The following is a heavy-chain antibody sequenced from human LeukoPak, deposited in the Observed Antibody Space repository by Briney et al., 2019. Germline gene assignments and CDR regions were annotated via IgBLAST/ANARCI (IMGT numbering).Heavy chain of an antibody. CDR2: INLNSGGT. V-gene: IGHV1-2*04. CDR1: GYTFTGYY. Sequence: ASVKVSCKASGYTFTGYYMHWVRQAPGQGLEWMGWINLNSGGTNYAQKFQGWVTMTRDTSISTAYMELSRLRSDDTAVYYCARATREKTYDYWGQGTLVTVSS. J-gene: IGHJ4*02. CDR3: ARATREKTYDY.